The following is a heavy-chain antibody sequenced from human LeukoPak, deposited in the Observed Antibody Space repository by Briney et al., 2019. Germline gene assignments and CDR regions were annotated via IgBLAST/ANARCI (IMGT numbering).Heavy chain of an antibody. Sequence: GGSLRLSCAASGFTFSNAWMSWVRQAPGKGLEWVANIKQDGSEKYYVDSVKGRFTISRDNAKNSLYLQMNSLRAEDTAVYYCARDPYYYDSSGYSPWGQGTLVTVSS. CDR3: ARDPYYYDSSGYSP. V-gene: IGHV3-7*03. J-gene: IGHJ4*02. CDR2: IKQDGSEK. CDR1: GFTFSNAW. D-gene: IGHD3-22*01.